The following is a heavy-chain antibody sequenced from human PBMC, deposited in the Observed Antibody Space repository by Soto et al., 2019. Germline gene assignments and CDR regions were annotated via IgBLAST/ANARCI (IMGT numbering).Heavy chain of an antibody. CDR2: IYSGGST. J-gene: IGHJ6*02. Sequence: GGSLRLSCAASGFTVSSNYMSWVRQAPGKGLEWVSVIYSGGSTYYADSVKGRFTISRDNSKNTLYLQMNSLRAEDTAVYYCTSGREGSRLVPLRYYYYYGMDVWGQGTTVTVSS. CDR3: TSGREGSRLVPLRYYYYYGMDV. CDR1: GFTVSSNY. D-gene: IGHD6-19*01. V-gene: IGHV3-66*01.